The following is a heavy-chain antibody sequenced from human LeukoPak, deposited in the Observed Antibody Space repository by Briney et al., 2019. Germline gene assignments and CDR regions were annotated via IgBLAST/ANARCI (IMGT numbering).Heavy chain of an antibody. V-gene: IGHV1-18*01. D-gene: IGHD6-13*01. CDR2: IRAYNGNT. J-gene: IGHJ4*02. CDR1: GSTFTSYG. Sequence: PGASVKVSCKASGSTFTSYGISWVRQAPGQGLEWVGWIRAYNGNTNYAQQLQGRVTMTTDTSTSTDYMELRSLRSDDTAVYYCARDRGWQQLVPLYFDYWGQGTLVTVSS. CDR3: ARDRGWQQLVPLYFDY.